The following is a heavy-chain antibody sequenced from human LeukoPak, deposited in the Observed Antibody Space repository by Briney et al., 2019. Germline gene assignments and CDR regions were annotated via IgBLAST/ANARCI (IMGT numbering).Heavy chain of an antibody. J-gene: IGHJ5*02. Sequence: SETLSLTCAVYGGSFSGYYWSWIRQPPGKGLEWIGEINHSGSTNYNPSLKSRVTTSVDTSKNQFSLKLSSVTAADTAVYYCARGLYGDLNWLDPWGQGTLVTVSS. D-gene: IGHD4-17*01. CDR1: GGSFSGYY. CDR2: INHSGST. V-gene: IGHV4-34*01. CDR3: ARGLYGDLNWLDP.